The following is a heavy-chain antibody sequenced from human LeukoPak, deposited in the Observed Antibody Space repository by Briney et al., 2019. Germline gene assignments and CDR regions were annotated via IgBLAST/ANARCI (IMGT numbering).Heavy chain of an antibody. D-gene: IGHD6-19*01. CDR2: IYNSGST. V-gene: IGHV4-59*01. CDR3: ARFKRAGGWSYFDY. CDR1: GGSISSYY. J-gene: IGHJ4*02. Sequence: PSETLSLTCTVSGGSISSYYWSWIRQPPGKGLEWIGHIYNSGSTNYSPSLKSRVTISVDTSKNQFSLKLSSVTAADTAMYYCARFKRAGGWSYFDYWGLGTLATVSS.